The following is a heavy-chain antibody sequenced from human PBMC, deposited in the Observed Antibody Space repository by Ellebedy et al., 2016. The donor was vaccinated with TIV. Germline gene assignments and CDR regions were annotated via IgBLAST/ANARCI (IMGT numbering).Heavy chain of an antibody. D-gene: IGHD5-12*01. CDR2: ISYDGSNK. CDR3: AKEGDALRFGHDAFDI. CDR1: GFTFSSYG. J-gene: IGHJ3*02. V-gene: IGHV3-30*18. Sequence: GGSLRLXXAASGFTFSSYGMHWVRQAPGKGLEWVAVISYDGSNKYYADSVKGRFTISRDNSKNTLYLQMNSLRAEDTAVYYCAKEGDALRFGHDAFDIWGQGTMVTVSS.